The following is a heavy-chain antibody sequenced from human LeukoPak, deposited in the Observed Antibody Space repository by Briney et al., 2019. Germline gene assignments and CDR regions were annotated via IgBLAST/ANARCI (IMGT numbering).Heavy chain of an antibody. CDR3: ARGFGDQLGAFDY. J-gene: IGHJ4*02. CDR2: INHSGST. V-gene: IGHV4-34*01. CDR1: GGSFSGYY. D-gene: IGHD7-27*01. Sequence: LETLSLTCAVYGGSFSGYYWSWIRQPPGKGLEWIGEINHSGSTNYNPSLKSRVTISVDTSKNQFSLKLSSVTAADTAVYYCARGFGDQLGAFDYWGQGTLVTVSS.